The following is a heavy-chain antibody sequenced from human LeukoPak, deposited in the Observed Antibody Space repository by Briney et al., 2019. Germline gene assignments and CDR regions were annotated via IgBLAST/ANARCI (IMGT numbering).Heavy chain of an antibody. CDR3: AREAYYYDSSGYYRFFDY. J-gene: IGHJ4*02. Sequence: PSQTLSLTCTVSGGSISSGGYYWSWIRQHPGKGLEWIGYIYYSGSTYYNPSLKSRVTMSVDTSKNQFSLKLSSVTAADTAVYYCAREAYYYDSSGYYRFFDYWGQGTLVTVSS. CDR2: IYYSGST. D-gene: IGHD3-22*01. V-gene: IGHV4-31*03. CDR1: GGSISSGGYY.